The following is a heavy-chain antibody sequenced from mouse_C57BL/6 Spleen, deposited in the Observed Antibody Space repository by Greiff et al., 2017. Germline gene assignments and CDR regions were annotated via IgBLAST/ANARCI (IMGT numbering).Heavy chain of an antibody. Sequence: QVTLKVSGPGILQPSQTLSLTCSFSGFSLSTFGMGVGWIRQPSGKGLEWLANIWWDDDKYYTPALRRRLTTSKDTSKNQVFLKIANVDTADTATYYCARRAKFTTVPDYWGQGTTLTVSS. CDR2: IWWDDDK. CDR3: ARRAKFTTVPDY. J-gene: IGHJ2*01. CDR1: GFSLSTFGMG. D-gene: IGHD1-1*01. V-gene: IGHV8-8*01.